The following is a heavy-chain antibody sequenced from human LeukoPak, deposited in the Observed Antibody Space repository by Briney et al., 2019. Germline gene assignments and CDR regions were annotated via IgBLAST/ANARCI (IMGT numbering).Heavy chain of an antibody. Sequence: SETLSLTCTVSGGSISSYYWSWIRQPPGKGLEWIGYIYYSGSTNYNPSLKSRVTISVDTSKNQFSLKLSSVTAADTAVYYCARHGSDYYGSGSYGYWGQGNLVTVSS. CDR2: IYYSGST. V-gene: IGHV4-59*08. J-gene: IGHJ4*02. CDR1: GGSISSYY. D-gene: IGHD3-10*01. CDR3: ARHGSDYYGSGSYGY.